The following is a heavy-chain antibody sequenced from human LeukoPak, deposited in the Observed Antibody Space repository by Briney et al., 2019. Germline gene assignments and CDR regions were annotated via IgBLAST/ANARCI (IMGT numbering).Heavy chain of an antibody. D-gene: IGHD3-10*01. V-gene: IGHV1-58*02. J-gene: IGHJ6*02. CDR2: IVVGSGNT. CDR1: GFTFTSSA. Sequence: ASVKVSCKASGFTFTSSAMQWVRQARGQRLEWIGWIVVGSGNTNYAQKFQERVTITRDMSTSTAYMELSSLRSEDTAVYYCAATVGMVRGPSGIDVWGQGTTVTVSS. CDR3: AATVGMVRGPSGIDV.